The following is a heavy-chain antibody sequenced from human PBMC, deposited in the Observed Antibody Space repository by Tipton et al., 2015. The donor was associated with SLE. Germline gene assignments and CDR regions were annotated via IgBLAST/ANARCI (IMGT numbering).Heavy chain of an antibody. Sequence: QSGPEVKKPGSSVKVSCKASGGTFSSYAISWVRQAPGQGLEWMGGIIPIFGTANYAQKFQGRVTITADESTSTAYMELSSLRSEDTAVYYCASTSHSSGPLYYFDYWGQGTLVTVSS. CDR3: ASTSHSSGPLYYFDY. J-gene: IGHJ4*02. V-gene: IGHV1-69*01. D-gene: IGHD3-22*01. CDR2: IIPIFGTA. CDR1: GGTFSSYA.